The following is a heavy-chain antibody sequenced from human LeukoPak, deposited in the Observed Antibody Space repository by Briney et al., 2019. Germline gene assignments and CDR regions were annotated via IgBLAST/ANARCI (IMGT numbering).Heavy chain of an antibody. CDR2: IYTSGST. J-gene: IGHJ5*02. V-gene: IGHV4-61*02. Sequence: SETLSLTCTVSGGSISSGSYYWSWIRQPAGKGLEWIGRIYTSGSTNYNPSLKSRVTISVDTSKNQFSLKLSSVTAADTAVYYCARDRSVAMVRGVITDWFDPWGQGTLVTVSS. CDR3: ARDRSVAMVRGVITDWFDP. CDR1: GGSISSGSYY. D-gene: IGHD3-10*01.